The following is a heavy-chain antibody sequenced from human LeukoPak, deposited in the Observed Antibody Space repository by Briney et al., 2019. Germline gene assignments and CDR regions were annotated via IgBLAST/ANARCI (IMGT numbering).Heavy chain of an antibody. CDR1: GGSISSGDYY. D-gene: IGHD1-26*01. J-gene: IGHJ4*02. CDR2: IYYSGST. V-gene: IGHV4-30-4*01. Sequence: SETLSLTCTVSGGSISSGDYYWSWIRQPPGKGLEWIGYIYYSGSTYYNPSLKSRVTISVDTSKNQFSLKLSSVTAADTAVYYCAREYSGSYYFDSWGQGTLVTVSS. CDR3: AREYSGSYYFDS.